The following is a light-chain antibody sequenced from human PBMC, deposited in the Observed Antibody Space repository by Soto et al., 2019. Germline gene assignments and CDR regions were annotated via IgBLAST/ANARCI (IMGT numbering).Light chain of an antibody. V-gene: IGKV1D-12*01. CDR1: QDINTL. CDR2: GAS. CDR3: QQADSFPLT. J-gene: IGKJ4*01. Sequence: DIQMTQSPSSVSASIGDTVTLTCRASQDINTLLAWYQQKPGKAPKLLIYGASTLESGVPSRLSGRGSGTDFTLTISSLQPEDFATYFCQQADSFPLTFGGGTKVDI.